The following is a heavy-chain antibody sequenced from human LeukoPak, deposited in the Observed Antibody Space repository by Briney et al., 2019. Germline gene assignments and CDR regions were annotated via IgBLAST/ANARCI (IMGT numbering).Heavy chain of an antibody. J-gene: IGHJ4*02. V-gene: IGHV3-30*14. D-gene: IGHD5-18*01. Sequence: PGGSLRLSCAASGFTFSSYAMHWVRQAPGKGLEWVAVISYDGSNKYYADSVKGRFTISRHNSKNTLYLQMNSLRAEDTAVYYCAGAWIQLWSFDYWGQGTLVTVSS. CDR1: GFTFSSYA. CDR2: ISYDGSNK. CDR3: AGAWIQLWSFDY.